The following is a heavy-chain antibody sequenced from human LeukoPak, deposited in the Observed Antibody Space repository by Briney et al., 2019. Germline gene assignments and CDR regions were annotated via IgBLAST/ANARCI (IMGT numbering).Heavy chain of an antibody. J-gene: IGHJ4*02. CDR1: GFTFSSYE. Sequence: RPGGSLRLSCAASGFTFSSYEMNWVRQAPGKGLEWVSYISSSGSTIYYADSVKGRFTISRGNAKNSLYLQMNSLRAEDTAVYYCARGSYGSGSSYIDYWGQGTLVTVSS. CDR2: ISSSGSTI. V-gene: IGHV3-48*03. D-gene: IGHD3-10*01. CDR3: ARGSYGSGSSYIDY.